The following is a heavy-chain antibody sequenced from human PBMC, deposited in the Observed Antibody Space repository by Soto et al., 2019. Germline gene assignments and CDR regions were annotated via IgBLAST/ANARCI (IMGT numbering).Heavy chain of an antibody. Sequence: QVQLQESGLRLAKPSQTLSLTCTISGGSISSGTYYWNWIRQRPGKGLEWIGYIHYSGSTFYNPSLKSRVTMSIDTSKNQFSLILRSVTAADTAVYYCARETDGLDVWGQGATVTVSS. CDR1: GGSISSGTYY. V-gene: IGHV4-31*03. J-gene: IGHJ6*02. CDR3: ARETDGLDV. CDR2: IHYSGST.